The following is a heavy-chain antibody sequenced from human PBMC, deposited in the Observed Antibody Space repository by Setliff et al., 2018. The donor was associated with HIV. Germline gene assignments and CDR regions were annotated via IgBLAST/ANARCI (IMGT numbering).Heavy chain of an antibody. CDR1: GGSISSYY. CDR3: ARLRYSVFDY. D-gene: IGHD3-9*01. Sequence: SETLSLTCTVSGGSISSYYWSWIRQPPGKGLAWIGYIYTSGSVNYNPSLNSRVTISVDTSKNQFSLKVNSVTAADTAVYYCARLRYSVFDYWGHGTLVTVSS. CDR2: IYTSGSV. J-gene: IGHJ4*01. V-gene: IGHV4-4*09.